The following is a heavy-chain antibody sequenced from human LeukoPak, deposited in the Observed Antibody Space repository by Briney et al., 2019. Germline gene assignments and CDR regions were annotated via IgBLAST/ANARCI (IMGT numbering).Heavy chain of an antibody. Sequence: GGSLRLSCAASGFTFSSYVMHWVRQAPGKGLEWVAFIRYDGSNKYYADSVKGRFTISRDNSKNTLYLQMNSLRAEDTAVYYCARDHGDVWTFDYWGQGTLVTVSS. J-gene: IGHJ4*02. V-gene: IGHV3-30*02. CDR2: IRYDGSNK. D-gene: IGHD2-21*02. CDR1: GFTFSSYV. CDR3: ARDHGDVWTFDY.